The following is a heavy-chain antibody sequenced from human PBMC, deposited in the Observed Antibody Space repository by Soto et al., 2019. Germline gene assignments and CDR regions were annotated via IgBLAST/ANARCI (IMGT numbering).Heavy chain of an antibody. CDR1: GFSFSSYY. J-gene: IGHJ5*02. V-gene: IGHV3-11*01. Sequence: QVQLVESGGGVVKPGESLRLSCAASGFSFSSYYMSWVRQAPGKGLEWVSYIGCSERIRYYADSVRGRFTISRDNAKNSLYQQMNSLRVEDTAVYYWGRDRVIQGDDWFDPWGQGTLVPISS. CDR2: IGCSERIR. CDR3: GRDRVIQGDDWFDP. D-gene: IGHD3-22*01.